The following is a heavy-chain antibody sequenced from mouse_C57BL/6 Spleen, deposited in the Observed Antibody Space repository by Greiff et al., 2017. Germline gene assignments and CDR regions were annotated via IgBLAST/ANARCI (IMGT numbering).Heavy chain of an antibody. CDR3: ARDRTGTFAY. V-gene: IGHV1-82*01. J-gene: IGHJ3*01. Sequence: VQLQQSGPELVKPGASVKISCKASGYAFSSSWMNWVKQRPGKGLEWIGRIYPGDGDTNYNGKFKGKATLTADKSSSTAYMQLSSLTSEDSAVYFCARDRTGTFAYWGQGTLVTVSA. CDR1: GYAFSSSW. CDR2: IYPGDGDT. D-gene: IGHD4-1*01.